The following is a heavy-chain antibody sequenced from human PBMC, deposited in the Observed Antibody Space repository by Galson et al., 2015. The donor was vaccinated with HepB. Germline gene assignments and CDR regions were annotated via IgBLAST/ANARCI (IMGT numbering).Heavy chain of an antibody. Sequence: SVKVSCKASGYTFNAYEINWVRQAPGQGLEWIGWISAYHGKTNYAQNYQGRVTMTTDTSTGTAYMELKSLRSNDTAVYYCARSTGRLFGQYWGQGTLVTGSS. CDR3: ARSTGRLFGQY. J-gene: IGHJ4*02. V-gene: IGHV1-18*04. D-gene: IGHD2-8*02. CDR1: GYTFNAYE. CDR2: ISAYHGKT.